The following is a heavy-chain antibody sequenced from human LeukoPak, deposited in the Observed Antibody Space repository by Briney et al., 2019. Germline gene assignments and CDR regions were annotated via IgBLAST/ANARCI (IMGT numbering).Heavy chain of an antibody. D-gene: IGHD6-19*01. Sequence: SETLSLTCSVSGGSIRNYFWSWIRQSPGKGLEWIGYISDSVNTNYNPSLESRVTMSVDTSKNQVSLKLTSVTAADTAVYYCARGGGYSSGLSYWGQGTLVTVSS. J-gene: IGHJ4*02. CDR2: ISDSVNT. CDR1: GGSIRNYF. CDR3: ARGGGYSSGLSY. V-gene: IGHV4-59*01.